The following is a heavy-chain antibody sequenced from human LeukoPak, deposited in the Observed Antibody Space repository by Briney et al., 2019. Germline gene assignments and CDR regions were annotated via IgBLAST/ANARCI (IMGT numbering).Heavy chain of an antibody. D-gene: IGHD2-15*01. CDR1: GFTFSDYY. Sequence: GGSLRLSCAASGFTFSDYYMSWIRQAPGKGLEWVSYISGSGSTIYYADSEKGRFTITRDNAKNSLYLQMNSLRAEDTAVYYCARGVVVAATGRKEYYYYYGMDVWGQGTTVTVSS. V-gene: IGHV3-11*01. CDR2: ISGSGSTI. J-gene: IGHJ6*02. CDR3: ARGVVVAATGRKEYYYYYGMDV.